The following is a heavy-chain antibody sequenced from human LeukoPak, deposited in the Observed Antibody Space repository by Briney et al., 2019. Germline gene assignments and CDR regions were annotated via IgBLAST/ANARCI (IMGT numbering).Heavy chain of an antibody. CDR3: ARVPSGYTPNANYYYYGMDV. Sequence: SVKVSCKASGGTFSSYAISWVRQAPGQGLEWMGRIIPIIGIVNYAQKFQGRVTITADKSTSTAYMELSSLRSEDTAVYYCARVPSGYTPNANYYYYGMDVWGQGTTVTVSS. J-gene: IGHJ6*02. CDR1: GGTFSSYA. CDR2: IIPIIGIV. V-gene: IGHV1-69*04. D-gene: IGHD5-12*01.